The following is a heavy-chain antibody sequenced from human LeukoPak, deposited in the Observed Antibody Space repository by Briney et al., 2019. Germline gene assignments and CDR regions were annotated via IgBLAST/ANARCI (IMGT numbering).Heavy chain of an antibody. D-gene: IGHD3-10*01. CDR3: TTLWLGPEY. CDR1: GFSFSNAW. J-gene: IGHJ4*02. CDR2: IKSVSDGETT. V-gene: IGHV3-15*01. Sequence: RAGGSLRLSCAVSGFSFSNAWMNWVRQAPGKGLECAGRIKSVSDGETTDYAAPVKGRFTISRDDSRSTLYLQMHSLRTEDTAVYYCTTLWLGPEYWGQGTLVTVSS.